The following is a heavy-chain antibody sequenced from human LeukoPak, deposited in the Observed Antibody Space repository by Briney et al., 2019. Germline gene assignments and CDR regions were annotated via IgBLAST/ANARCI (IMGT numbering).Heavy chain of an antibody. CDR2: IKKDGSEK. CDR3: ARFISLGA. CDR1: GFTFNSYW. D-gene: IGHD3-16*01. Sequence: PGGSLRLSCAASGFTFNSYWMSWVRQAPGKGLEWVANIKKDGSEKNYVDSVKGRFTISRDNAKNSLYLQMDSLRAEDTAVYYCARFISLGAWGQGTLVTVSS. J-gene: IGHJ5*02. V-gene: IGHV3-7*01.